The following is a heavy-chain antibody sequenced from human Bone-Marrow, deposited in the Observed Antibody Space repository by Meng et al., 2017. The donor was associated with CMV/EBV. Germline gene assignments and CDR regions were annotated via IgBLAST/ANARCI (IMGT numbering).Heavy chain of an antibody. J-gene: IGHJ6*02. CDR3: ARDKYGSGSYYNRIYYYYYGMDV. V-gene: IGHV4-39*07. CDR2: IYYSGST. Sequence: GSLRLSCTVSGGSISSSSYYWGWIRQPPGKGLEWIGSIYYSGSTYYNPSLKSRVTISVDTSKNQFSLKLSSVTAADTAVYYCARDKYGSGSYYNRIYYYYYGMDVWGQGTTVTVSS. D-gene: IGHD3-10*01. CDR1: GGSISSSSYY.